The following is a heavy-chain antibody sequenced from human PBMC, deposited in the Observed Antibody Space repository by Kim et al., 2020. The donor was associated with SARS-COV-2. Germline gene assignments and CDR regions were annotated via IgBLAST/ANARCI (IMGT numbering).Heavy chain of an antibody. Sequence: GGSLRLSCAASGFTFSSYSMNWVRQAPGKGLEWVSSISSSSSYIYYAYSMKGRFTIARDNAKDSLFLQMNSRRAEDTAVYYCSRGGAVAVAGSVYWGQGTLVTVSS. CDR1: GFTFSSYS. CDR2: ISSSSSYI. V-gene: IGHV3-21*01. D-gene: IGHD6-19*01. CDR3: SRGGAVAVAGSVY. J-gene: IGHJ4*02.